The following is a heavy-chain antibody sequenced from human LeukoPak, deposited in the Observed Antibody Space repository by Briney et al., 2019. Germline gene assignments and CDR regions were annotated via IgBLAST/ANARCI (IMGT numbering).Heavy chain of an antibody. D-gene: IGHD3-16*02. J-gene: IGHJ4*02. Sequence: PGGSLRLSCAASGFTFSSYSMNWVRQAPGEGLEWVSYISSSSSTIYYADSVKGRFTISRDNAKNSLYLQMNSLRDEDTAVYYCAREGPVMITFGGVTVRLGFDYWGQGTLVTVSS. CDR2: ISSSSSTI. CDR3: AREGPVMITFGGVTVRLGFDY. V-gene: IGHV3-48*02. CDR1: GFTFSSYS.